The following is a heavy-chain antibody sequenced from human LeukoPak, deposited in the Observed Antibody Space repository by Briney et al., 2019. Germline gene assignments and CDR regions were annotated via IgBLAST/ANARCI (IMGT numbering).Heavy chain of an antibody. D-gene: IGHD5-24*01. CDR3: AKLGGDGLDY. V-gene: IGHV3-33*06. CDR2: IWYDGSNK. Sequence: GGSLRLSCAASGFSFRSYGMHWVRQAPGKGLEWVAVIWYDGSNKYYADSVKGRFTISRDNSKNTVHLQMNSLRAEDTAVYYCAKLGGDGLDYWGQGTLVTVSS. CDR1: GFSFRSYG. J-gene: IGHJ4*02.